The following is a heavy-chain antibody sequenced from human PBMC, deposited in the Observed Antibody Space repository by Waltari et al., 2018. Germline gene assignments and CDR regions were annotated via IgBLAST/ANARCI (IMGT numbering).Heavy chain of an antibody. CDR3: ARGYDSRSFNWFDP. D-gene: IGHD3-22*01. CDR1: GGSFRGYY. Sequence: QVQLQQWGAGLLKPSETLSLTCAVYGGSFRGYYWSWIRQPPGKGLEWIGEINHSGSTNDNPSLKSRVTISVDTSKNQFSLNLSSVTAADTAVYYCARGYDSRSFNWFDPWGQGTLVTVSS. J-gene: IGHJ5*02. V-gene: IGHV4-34*01. CDR2: INHSGST.